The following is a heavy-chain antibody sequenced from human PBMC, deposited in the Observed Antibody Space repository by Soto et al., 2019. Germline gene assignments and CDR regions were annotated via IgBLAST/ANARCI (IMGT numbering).Heavy chain of an antibody. V-gene: IGHV3-7*01. CDR1: GLNFGGNW. Sequence: TVGSLRLSCVGSGLNFGGNWMNWVRQAPGKGLEWVANIKQDGGEKYYVDSVKGRFIISRDNARNTLYLQMSFLRVEDTAIYYCAREGPTYNFDHWGQGTPVTVSS. D-gene: IGHD1-1*01. CDR2: IKQDGGEK. J-gene: IGHJ4*02. CDR3: AREGPTYNFDH.